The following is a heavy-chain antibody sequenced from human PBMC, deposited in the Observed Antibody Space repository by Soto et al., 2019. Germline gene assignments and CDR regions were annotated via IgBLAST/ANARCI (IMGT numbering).Heavy chain of an antibody. V-gene: IGHV3-53*01. J-gene: IGHJ4*02. CDR3: ARSFNDWTTYFDY. D-gene: IGHD3-9*01. CDR1: GFSVTYHY. CDR2: LYTGGSA. Sequence: PGGSLRLSCAASGFSVTYHYMTGVRQAPGKGLEWVSVLYTGGSAYYGDSVKGRFTISRDSSTNTLYLQMNSLKVGDTAFYFCARSFNDWTTYFDYWSEGTLVTVSS.